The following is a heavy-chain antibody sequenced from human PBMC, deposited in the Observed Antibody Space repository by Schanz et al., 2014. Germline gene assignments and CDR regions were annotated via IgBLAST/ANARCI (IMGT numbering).Heavy chain of an antibody. Sequence: EVQLLESGGGFVQPGGSLRLSCSASGFTFSSYAMSWVRQAPGKGLEWVSGISDNGISTYYADSVKGRFSISRENSKSILYLQMNSLRAEDTAVYYCAKAGSGWSTAGYYYWGQGTLVAVSS. V-gene: IGHV3-23*01. CDR3: AKAGSGWSTAGYYY. J-gene: IGHJ4*02. CDR1: GFTFSSYA. CDR2: ISDNGIST. D-gene: IGHD6-19*01.